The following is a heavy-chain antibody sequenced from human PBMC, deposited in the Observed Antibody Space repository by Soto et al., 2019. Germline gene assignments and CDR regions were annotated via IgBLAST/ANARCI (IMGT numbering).Heavy chain of an antibody. D-gene: IGHD3-3*01. J-gene: IGHJ6*03. CDR2: IYSGGST. CDR3: ARDPQDFWTQANYYYMDV. CDR1: GFTVSSNY. V-gene: IGHV3-66*01. Sequence: GGSLRLSCAASGFTVSSNYMSWVRQAPGKGLEWVSVIYSGGSTYYADSVKGRFTISRDNSKNTLYLQMNSLRAEDTAVYYCARDPQDFWTQANYYYMDVWGKGTTVTVSS.